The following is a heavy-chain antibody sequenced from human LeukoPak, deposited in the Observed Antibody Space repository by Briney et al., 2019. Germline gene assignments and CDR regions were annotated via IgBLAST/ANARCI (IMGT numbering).Heavy chain of an antibody. D-gene: IGHD6-6*01. CDR2: IYYSGST. Sequence: SETLSLTCTVSGGSISSYYWSWIRQPPGKGLEWIGYIYYSGSTNYNPSLKSRVTISVDTSKNQFSLKLSSVTAADTAVYYCARLAPDSSSSSPRIYYYGMDVWGQGTTVTVSS. CDR3: ARLAPDSSSSSPRIYYYGMDV. CDR1: GGSISSYY. V-gene: IGHV4-59*08. J-gene: IGHJ6*02.